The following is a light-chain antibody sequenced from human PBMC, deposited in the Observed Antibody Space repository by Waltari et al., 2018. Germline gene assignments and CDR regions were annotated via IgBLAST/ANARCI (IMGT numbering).Light chain of an antibody. Sequence: DIVMTQSPDSLAVSLGERATINCKSSQSVLYSSNNKTYIAWYQHKPGQPPKLLIYWASIRASGVPDRFSGSGSGTDFTLTISNLQAEDVAVYYCHHYYIPPLTFGQGTRLEI. V-gene: IGKV4-1*01. CDR2: WAS. CDR1: QSVLYSSNNKTY. J-gene: IGKJ5*01. CDR3: HHYYIPPLT.